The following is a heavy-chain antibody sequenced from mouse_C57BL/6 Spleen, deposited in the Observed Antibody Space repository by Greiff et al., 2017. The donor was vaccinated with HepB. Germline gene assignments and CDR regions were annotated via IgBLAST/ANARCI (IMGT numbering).Heavy chain of an antibody. CDR1: GFTFSSYT. CDR3: ARHDWDDYAMDY. CDR2: ISGGGGNT. D-gene: IGHD4-1*01. J-gene: IGHJ4*01. Sequence: EVQGVESGGGLVKPGGSLKLSCAASGFTFSSYTMSWVRQTPEKRLEWVATISGGGGNTYYPDSVKGRFTISRDNAKNTLYLQMSSRRSEDTALYYCARHDWDDYAMDYWGQGTSVTVSS. V-gene: IGHV5-9*01.